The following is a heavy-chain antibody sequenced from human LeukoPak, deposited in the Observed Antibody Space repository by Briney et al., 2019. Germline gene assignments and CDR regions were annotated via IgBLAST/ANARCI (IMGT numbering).Heavy chain of an antibody. Sequence: GGSLRLSCAASGITLSDYWMYWVRQGPGKGLVHVSRIESDGTRTVYADSVKGRFTISRDNAKNTMYLQMNSLRAEDTAVYYCVRGGHKLDIETPRYYYGLDVWGQGTTVTVSS. D-gene: IGHD2-2*03. V-gene: IGHV3-74*03. CDR3: VRGGHKLDIETPRYYYGLDV. CDR2: IESDGTRT. J-gene: IGHJ6*02. CDR1: GITLSDYW.